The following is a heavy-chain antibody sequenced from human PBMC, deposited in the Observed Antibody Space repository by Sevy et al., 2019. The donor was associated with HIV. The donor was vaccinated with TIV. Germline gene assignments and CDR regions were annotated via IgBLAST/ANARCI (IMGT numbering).Heavy chain of an antibody. D-gene: IGHD4-17*01. CDR2: IYSGGRT. V-gene: IGHV3-66*01. J-gene: IGHJ4*02. CDR3: ASDYGDTDY. Sequence: GGSLRVSCAASGFIVSSNYMSWVRQAPGKGLEWVSVIYSGGRTYYADSVKGRFTISRDNSKNTLYLQMNSLRAEDTAVYYCASDYGDTDYWGQGTLVTVSS. CDR1: GFIVSSNY.